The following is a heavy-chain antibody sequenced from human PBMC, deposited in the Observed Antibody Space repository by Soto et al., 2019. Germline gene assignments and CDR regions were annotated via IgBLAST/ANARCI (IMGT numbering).Heavy chain of an antibody. CDR3: ARVDSGSYSYYYYYGMDV. CDR1: GFTVSSNY. V-gene: IGHV3-53*01. J-gene: IGHJ6*02. D-gene: IGHD1-26*01. CDR2: IYSGGST. Sequence: EVQLVESGGGLIQPGGSLRLSCAASGFTVSSNYMSWVRQAPGKGLEWVSVIYSGGSTYYADSVKGRFTISRDNSKNRLYLQMNSLRAEDTAVYYCARVDSGSYSYYYYYGMDVWGQGTTVTVS.